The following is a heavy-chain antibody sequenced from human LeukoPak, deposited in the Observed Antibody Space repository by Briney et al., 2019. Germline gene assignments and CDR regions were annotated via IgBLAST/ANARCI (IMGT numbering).Heavy chain of an antibody. CDR1: GFTFGDYA. Sequence: GSLRLSCTASGFTFGDYAMSWVRQAPGKGLEWVGFIRSKAYGGTTEYAASVKGRFTISRDDSKSIAYLQMNSLKTEDTAVYYCTRPGYSSGWYFDYWGQGTLVTVSS. CDR3: TRPGYSSGWYFDY. D-gene: IGHD6-19*01. CDR2: IRSKAYGGTT. J-gene: IGHJ4*02. V-gene: IGHV3-49*04.